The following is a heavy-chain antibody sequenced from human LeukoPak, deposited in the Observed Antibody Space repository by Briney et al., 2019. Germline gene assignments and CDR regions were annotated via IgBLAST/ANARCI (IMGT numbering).Heavy chain of an antibody. CDR3: ARDLGSYQYNWFDP. CDR1: GYTFTSYA. D-gene: IGHD1-26*01. CDR2: INTNTGNP. J-gene: IGHJ5*02. V-gene: IGHV7-4-1*02. Sequence: ASVKVSCKASGYTFTSYAMNWVRPAPGQGLEWMGWINTNTGNPTYAQGFTGRFVFSLDTSVSTAYLQISSLKAEDTAVYYCARDLGSYQYNWFDPWGQGTLVTVSS.